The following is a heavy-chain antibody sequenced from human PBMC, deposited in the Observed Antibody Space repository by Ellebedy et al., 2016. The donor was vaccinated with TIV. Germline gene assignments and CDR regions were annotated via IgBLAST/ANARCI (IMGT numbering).Heavy chain of an antibody. D-gene: IGHD2-15*01. CDR1: GFAFSGYS. CDR3: TKEGVVVVTDTPGFDP. Sequence: GESLKISCAASGFAFSGYSMHWVRQAPGKGLVWVSRIDSDGSTTNYADSVKGRFTISRDNAKNTLYLQMSSLRAEDTAVYYCTKEGVVVVTDTPGFDPWGQGTLVTVSS. J-gene: IGHJ5*02. CDR2: IDSDGSTT. V-gene: IGHV3-74*01.